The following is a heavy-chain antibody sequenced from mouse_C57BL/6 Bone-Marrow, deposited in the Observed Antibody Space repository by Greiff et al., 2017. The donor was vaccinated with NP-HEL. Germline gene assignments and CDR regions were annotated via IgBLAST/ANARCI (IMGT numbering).Heavy chain of an antibody. CDR1: GYTFTSYW. J-gene: IGHJ2*01. CDR2: IYPSDSET. V-gene: IGHV1-61*01. D-gene: IGHD2-3*01. CDR3: ARGYYEGY. Sequence: QVQLQQPGAELVGPGSSVKLSCKASGYTFTSYWMDWVKQRPGQGLEWIGNIYPSDSETHYNQKFKDKATLTVDKSSSTAYMQLSSLTSEDSAVYYCARGYYEGYWGQGTTLTVSS.